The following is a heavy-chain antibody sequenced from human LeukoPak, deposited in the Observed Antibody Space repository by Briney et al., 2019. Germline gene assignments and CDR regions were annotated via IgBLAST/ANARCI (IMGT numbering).Heavy chain of an antibody. Sequence: PGGSLRLSCAASGFTFRSYAMSWVRQARGKGLEWVSAINGDGGSTYYADSVKGRFTISSDNSNNTLFLQMNSLRVEDTAVYYCAKWGAQSGSYRVVDCWGRGTLVTVSS. CDR1: GFTFRSYA. D-gene: IGHD3-10*01. V-gene: IGHV3-23*01. CDR3: AKWGAQSGSYRVVDC. J-gene: IGHJ4*02. CDR2: INGDGGST.